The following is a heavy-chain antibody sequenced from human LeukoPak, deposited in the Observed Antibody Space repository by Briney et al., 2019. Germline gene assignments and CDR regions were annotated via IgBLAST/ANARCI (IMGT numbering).Heavy chain of an antibody. J-gene: IGHJ4*02. CDR3: ASDGAAGSWFFDY. CDR2: ISSSSSYI. D-gene: IGHD6-13*01. CDR1: GFTFSSYS. V-gene: IGHV3-21*01. Sequence: GGSLRLSCAASGFTFSSYSRNWVRQAPGKGLEWVSSISSSSSYIYYADSVKGRFTISRDNAKNSLYLQMNSLRAEDTAVYYCASDGAAGSWFFDYWGQGTLVTVSS.